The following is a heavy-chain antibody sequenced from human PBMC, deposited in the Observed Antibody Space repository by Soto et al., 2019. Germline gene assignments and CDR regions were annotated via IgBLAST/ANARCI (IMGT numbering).Heavy chain of an antibody. CDR1: GFTVSSYY. Sequence: GGSLRLSCAASGFTVSSYYMNWVRQAPGQGLEWMGIINPSGGSTSYAQKFQGRVTMTRDTSTSTVYMELSSLGSEDTAVYYCARIISGGHFDYWGQGTLVTVSS. D-gene: IGHD2-15*01. J-gene: IGHJ4*02. V-gene: IGHV1-46*01. CDR2: INPSGGST. CDR3: ARIISGGHFDY.